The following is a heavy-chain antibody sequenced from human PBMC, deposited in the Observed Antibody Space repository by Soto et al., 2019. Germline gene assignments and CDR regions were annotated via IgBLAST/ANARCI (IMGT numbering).Heavy chain of an antibody. CDR1: GYTFSDYW. D-gene: IGHD5-12*01. Sequence: PGESLKISCKGSGYTFSDYWIGWVRQMPGKGLEWMGIMYPGDSDTRYSPSFQGQVTISADKSISTAYLQWSSLKASDTAMYYCARVPPGRNGYNKFDGWGQGTLVTVS. CDR3: ARVPPGRNGYNKFDG. V-gene: IGHV5-51*01. J-gene: IGHJ4*02. CDR2: MYPGDSDT.